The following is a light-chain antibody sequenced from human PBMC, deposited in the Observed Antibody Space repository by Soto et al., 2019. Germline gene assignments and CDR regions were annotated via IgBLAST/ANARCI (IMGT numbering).Light chain of an antibody. CDR1: QSISNY. CDR2: AAS. Sequence: DIQMTQSPSSLSASVGDRVTITYRASQSISNYLNWYQQKPGKAPKLLIYAASSLQSGVPSRFSGSGSGTDFTLTISSLQPEDFATYYCQQSYSSPYTFGQGTKLEIK. V-gene: IGKV1-39*01. J-gene: IGKJ2*01. CDR3: QQSYSSPYT.